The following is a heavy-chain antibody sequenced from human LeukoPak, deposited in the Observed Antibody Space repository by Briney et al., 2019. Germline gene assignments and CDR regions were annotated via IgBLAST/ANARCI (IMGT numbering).Heavy chain of an antibody. D-gene: IGHD3-9*01. Sequence: GESLKISCKGSGYSFTSYWIGWVRQMPGKGLEWMGIIYPGDSDTRYSPSFQGQVIISADKSISTAYLQWSSLKASDTAMYYCARHDHDILTGYSCWGQGTLVTVSS. V-gene: IGHV5-51*01. CDR3: ARHDHDILTGYSC. J-gene: IGHJ4*02. CDR1: GYSFTSYW. CDR2: IYPGDSDT.